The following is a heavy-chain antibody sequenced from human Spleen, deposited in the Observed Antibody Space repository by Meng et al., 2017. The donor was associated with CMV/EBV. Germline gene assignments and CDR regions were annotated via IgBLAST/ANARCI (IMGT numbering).Heavy chain of an antibody. CDR2: ISSSSSII. Sequence: GESLKISCAASGFTFSSYSMNWVRQAPGKGLEWVSYISSSSSIIYYADSVKGRFTSSRDNAKKSLYLQMNSLRAEDTAVYYCATHQYDDFWSGSSEYYYYGMDVWGQGTTVTVSS. J-gene: IGHJ6*02. CDR3: ATHQYDDFWSGSSEYYYYGMDV. CDR1: GFTFSSYS. D-gene: IGHD3-3*01. V-gene: IGHV3-48*04.